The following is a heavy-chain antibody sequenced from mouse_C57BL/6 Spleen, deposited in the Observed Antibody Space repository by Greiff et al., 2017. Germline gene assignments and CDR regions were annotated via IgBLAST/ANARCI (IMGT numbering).Heavy chain of an antibody. D-gene: IGHD2-2*01. V-gene: IGHV1-9*01. J-gene: IGHJ2*01. CDR1: GFTFTGYW. CDR3: ARGGVWLRRPVYFDY. CDR2: ILPGSGNT. Sequence: QVQLQQSGAELMKPGASVKLSCKATGFTFTGYWIEWVKQRPGHGLEWIGEILPGSGNTNYNEKFKGKATFTADTSSNTAYMQLNSLTTEDSSIYYCARGGVWLRRPVYFDYWGQGTTLTVSS.